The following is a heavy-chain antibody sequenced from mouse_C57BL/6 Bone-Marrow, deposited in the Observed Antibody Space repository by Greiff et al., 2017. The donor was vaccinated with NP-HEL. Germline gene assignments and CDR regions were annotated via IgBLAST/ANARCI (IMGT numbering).Heavy chain of an antibody. CDR2: IWRGGSS. CDR3: AKGGGDYFDY. J-gene: IGHJ2*01. Sequence: VKLQESGPGLVQPSQSLSITCTVSGFSLTSYGVHWVRQSPGKGLEWLGVIWRGGSSDYNAAFMSRLSNTKDNPNDQVFLKMNSLQADDTAIYYCAKGGGDYFDYWGQGTTLTVSS. V-gene: IGHV2-5*01. CDR1: GFSLTSYG. D-gene: IGHD1-1*02.